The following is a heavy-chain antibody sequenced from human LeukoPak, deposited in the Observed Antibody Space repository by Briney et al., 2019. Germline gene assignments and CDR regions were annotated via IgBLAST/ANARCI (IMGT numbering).Heavy chain of an antibody. CDR1: GYTFTGYY. CDR3: ASGACSRTSCYSLDY. J-gene: IGHJ4*02. CDR2: IIPIFDSA. Sequence: SVKVSCKASGYTFTGYYMHWVRQAPGQGLEWMGGIIPIFDSAGYARKFQDRITIIADGSTNTAYMELYSLRPEDTAVYYCASGACSRTSCYSLDYWGQGTLVTVPS. V-gene: IGHV1-69*13. D-gene: IGHD2-2*01.